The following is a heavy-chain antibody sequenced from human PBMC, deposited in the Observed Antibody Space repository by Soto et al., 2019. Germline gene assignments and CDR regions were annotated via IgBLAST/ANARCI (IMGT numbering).Heavy chain of an antibody. Sequence: WSLRLSCAASGFTFNNYNMNWVRQAPGKGLEWVSSTSTSSSAIYYADSVKGRFTISRDNAKDSLYLQMNSLRTEDTAVYYCARGAVATTFDYWGQGTRVTVSS. J-gene: IGHJ4*02. CDR1: GFTFNNYN. CDR3: ARGAVATTFDY. D-gene: IGHD5-12*01. V-gene: IGHV3-21*01. CDR2: TSTSSSAI.